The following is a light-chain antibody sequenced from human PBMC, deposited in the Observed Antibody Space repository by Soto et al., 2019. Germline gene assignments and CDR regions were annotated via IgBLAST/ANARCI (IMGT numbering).Light chain of an antibody. CDR1: SSGVGGYNY. CDR2: DVT. J-gene: IGLJ1*01. Sequence: ALTQPASVSGSPGQSITISCTGTSSGVGGYNYVSWYQHHPGKAPKLIIYDVTNRPSGVSNPFSGSKSGNTASLTISGLQPEDEADYYCSSYTTSNTRQIVFGTGTKVTVL. V-gene: IGLV2-14*03. CDR3: SSYTTSNTRQIV.